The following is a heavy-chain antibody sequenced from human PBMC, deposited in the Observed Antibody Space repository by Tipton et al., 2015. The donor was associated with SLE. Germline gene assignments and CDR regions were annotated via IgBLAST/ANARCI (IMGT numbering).Heavy chain of an antibody. D-gene: IGHD2-21*01. CDR2: IYYSGST. Sequence: TLSLTCTVSGGSISSYYWSWLRQPPGKGLEWIGYIYYSGSTNYNPSLKSRVTISVDTSKNQFSLKLSSVTAADTAVYYCARGAVLIQDNSWFDHWGQGTLVTVSS. CDR3: ARGAVLIQDNSWFDH. V-gene: IGHV4-59*01. CDR1: GGSISSYY. J-gene: IGHJ5*02.